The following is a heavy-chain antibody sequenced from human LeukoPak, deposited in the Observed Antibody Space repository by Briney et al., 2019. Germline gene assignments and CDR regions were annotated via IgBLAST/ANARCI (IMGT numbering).Heavy chain of an antibody. CDR1: GGSISSGSYY. CDR3: AREGPYYDFWSGGDAFDI. J-gene: IGHJ3*02. V-gene: IGHV4-61*02. Sequence: PSQTLSLTCTVSGGSISSGSYYWSWIRQPAGKGLEWIGRIYTSGSTNYNPSLKSRVTISVDTSKNQFSLKLSSVTAADTAVYYCAREGPYYDFWSGGDAFDIWGQGTMVTVSS. D-gene: IGHD3-3*01. CDR2: IYTSGST.